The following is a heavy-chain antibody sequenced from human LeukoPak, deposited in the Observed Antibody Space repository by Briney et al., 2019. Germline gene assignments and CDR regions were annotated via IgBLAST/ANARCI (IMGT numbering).Heavy chain of an antibody. J-gene: IGHJ4*02. V-gene: IGHV3-21*01. Sequence: PGGSLRLSCAASGFTFSSYSMNWVRQAPGKGLEWVSSISSSSSYIYYADSVKGRFTISRDNAKNSLYLQMNSLRAEDTAVYYCARAPYYDSSGVLMGFDYWGQGTPVTVSS. CDR2: ISSSSSYI. D-gene: IGHD3-22*01. CDR1: GFTFSSYS. CDR3: ARAPYYDSSGVLMGFDY.